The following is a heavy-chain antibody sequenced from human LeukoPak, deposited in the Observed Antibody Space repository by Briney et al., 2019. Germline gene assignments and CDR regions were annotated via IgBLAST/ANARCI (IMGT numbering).Heavy chain of an antibody. D-gene: IGHD3-22*01. Sequence: PSETLSLTCAVYGGSFSGYYWSWIRQPPGKGLEWIGEINHSGSTNYNPSLKSRVTISVDTSKNQFSLKLSSVTAADTAVYYCARGDYYDSSGHYSSLFVFDYWGQGTLVTVSS. CDR3: ARGDYYDSSGHYSSLFVFDY. CDR2: INHSGST. V-gene: IGHV4-34*01. CDR1: GGSFSGYY. J-gene: IGHJ4*02.